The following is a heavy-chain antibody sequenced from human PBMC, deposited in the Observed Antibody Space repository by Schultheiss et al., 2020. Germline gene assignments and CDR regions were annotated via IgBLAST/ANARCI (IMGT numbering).Heavy chain of an antibody. CDR2: IYTSGST. CDR1: GGSISSSSYY. J-gene: IGHJ1*01. V-gene: IGHV4-61*02. Sequence: SETLSLTCTVSGGSISSSSYYWGWIRQPAGKGLEWIGRIYTSGSTNYNPSLKSRVTISVDTSKNQFSLKLSSVTAADTAVYYCARAQAYCGGDCYQHWGQGTLVTVSS. CDR3: ARAQAYCGGDCYQH. D-gene: IGHD2-21*01.